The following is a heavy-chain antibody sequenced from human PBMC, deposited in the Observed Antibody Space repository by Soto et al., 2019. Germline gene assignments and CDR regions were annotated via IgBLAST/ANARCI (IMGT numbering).Heavy chain of an antibody. D-gene: IGHD3-22*01. CDR1: GYTFTGYY. V-gene: IGHV1-2*04. CDR2: INPNSGGT. Sequence: ASVKVSCKASGYTFTGYYMHWVRQAPGQGLEWMGWINPNSGGTNYAQKFQGWVTMTRDTSISTAYMELSRLRSDDTAVYYCARGLYSRGYAFDIWGQGTMVTVSS. J-gene: IGHJ3*02. CDR3: ARGLYSRGYAFDI.